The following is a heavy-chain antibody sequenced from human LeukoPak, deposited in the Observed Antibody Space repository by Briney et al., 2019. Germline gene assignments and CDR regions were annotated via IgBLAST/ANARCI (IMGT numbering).Heavy chain of an antibody. CDR3: AIGQGVITWGGADVYDV. Sequence: ASVKVSCKASGYTFTNYGINWVRQAPGQRPEWMGWFSTYNGDTKYAQKVKGRVTLTADTLTSTAYMEPRTLISDDTATYYCAIGQGVITWGGADVYDVWGQGTTVIVSS. J-gene: IGHJ3*01. V-gene: IGHV1-18*01. CDR2: FSTYNGDT. D-gene: IGHD3-16*01. CDR1: GYTFTNYG.